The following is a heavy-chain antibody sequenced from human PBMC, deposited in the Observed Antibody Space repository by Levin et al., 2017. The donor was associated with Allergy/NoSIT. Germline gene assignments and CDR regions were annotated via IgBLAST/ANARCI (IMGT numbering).Heavy chain of an antibody. Sequence: GESLKISYVASGITFSNAWLSWSRQAPGKGLEWVGRIKSKTDGGTVEYAAPVKGRFTISRDDSKNTLYLQMNSLQTEDTAVYFCTTYSSSWYYFDYWGQGTLVTVSS. D-gene: IGHD6-13*01. CDR1: GITFSNAW. V-gene: IGHV3-15*01. CDR2: IKSKTDGGTV. CDR3: TTYSSSWYYFDY. J-gene: IGHJ4*02.